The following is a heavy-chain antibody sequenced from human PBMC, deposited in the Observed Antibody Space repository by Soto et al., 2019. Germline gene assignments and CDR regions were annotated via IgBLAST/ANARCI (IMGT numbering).Heavy chain of an antibody. Sequence: QVQLVESGGGLVKPGGSLRLSCAASGFNFSDHYMNWIRQAPGKGLEWVSYISGSSRYTNFADSVKGRFTISRDNAKNSLYLQMNSRRAEDTAVYYCARHTSGWHYYAYWGQGTPVTVSS. CDR1: GFNFSDHY. J-gene: IGHJ4*02. V-gene: IGHV3-11*06. CDR3: ARHTSGWHYYAY. D-gene: IGHD6-19*01. CDR2: ISGSSRYT.